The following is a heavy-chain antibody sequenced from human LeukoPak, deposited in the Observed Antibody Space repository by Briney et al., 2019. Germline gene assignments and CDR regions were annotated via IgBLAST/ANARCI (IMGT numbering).Heavy chain of an antibody. CDR1: GYSIISGYY. Sequence: SETLSLTCAVSGYSIISGYYWGWIRQPPGKALEWIGRIYLIASTYYNPSLKSRVTTSVATSKNEFSLKMSSVTAADEVVYYCARHGGRIRFFGVVILYYFDYWGQGILVTVSS. CDR3: ARHGGRIRFFGVVILYYFDY. CDR2: IYLIAST. J-gene: IGHJ4*02. D-gene: IGHD3-3*01. V-gene: IGHV4-38-2*01.